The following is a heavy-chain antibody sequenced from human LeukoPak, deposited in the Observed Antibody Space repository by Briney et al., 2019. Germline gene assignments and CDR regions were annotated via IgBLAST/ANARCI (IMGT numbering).Heavy chain of an antibody. J-gene: IGHJ4*02. CDR3: AKDPRGSGYPAYFDY. V-gene: IGHV3-30-3*01. CDR1: GFTFSSYA. CDR2: ISYDGSNK. D-gene: IGHD3-22*01. Sequence: GGSLRLSCAASGFTFSSYAMHWVRQAPGKGLEWVAVISYDGSNKYYADSVKGRFTISRDNAKNSLYLQMNSLRTEDTALYYCAKDPRGSGYPAYFDYWGQGTLVTVSS.